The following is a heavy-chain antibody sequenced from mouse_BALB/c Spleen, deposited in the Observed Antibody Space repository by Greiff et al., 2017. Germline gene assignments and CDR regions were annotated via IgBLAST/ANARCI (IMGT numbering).Heavy chain of an antibody. D-gene: IGHD1-1*01. Sequence: VQLQQSGAELVRPGTSVKVSCKASGYAFTNYLIEWVKQRPGQGLEWIGVINPGSGGTNYNEKFKGKATLTADKSSSTAYMQLSSLTSDDSAVYFCARDITTVDYAMDYWGQGTSVTVSS. CDR3: ARDITTVDYAMDY. CDR1: GYAFTNYL. CDR2: INPGSGGT. V-gene: IGHV1-54*01. J-gene: IGHJ4*01.